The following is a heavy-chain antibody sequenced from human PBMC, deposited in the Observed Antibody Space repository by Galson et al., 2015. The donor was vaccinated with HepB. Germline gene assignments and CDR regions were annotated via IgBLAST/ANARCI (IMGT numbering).Heavy chain of an antibody. D-gene: IGHD1-26*01. Sequence: SETLSLTCTVSGGSISSSSYYWGWIRQPPGKGLEWIGSIYYSGSTYYNPSLKSRVTISVDTSKNQFSLKLSSVTAADTAVYYCASHETRIVGATLGFNYWGQGTLVTVSS. CDR3: ASHETRIVGATLGFNY. CDR2: IYYSGST. CDR1: GGSISSSSYY. V-gene: IGHV4-39*01. J-gene: IGHJ4*02.